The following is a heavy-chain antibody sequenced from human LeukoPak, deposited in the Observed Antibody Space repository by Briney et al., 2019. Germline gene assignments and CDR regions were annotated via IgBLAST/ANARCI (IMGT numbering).Heavy chain of an antibody. CDR2: ISRSGSTI. D-gene: IGHD3-22*01. J-gene: IGHJ3*02. V-gene: IGHV3-48*04. Sequence: GSLRLSCAASGFTFSSYSMNWVRQAPGKGLEWVSYISRSGSTIYYADSVKGRFTISRDNAKNSLYLQMNSLRAEDTAVYYCARDYHYNSSEYAFDIWGQGTMVTVSS. CDR1: GFTFSSYS. CDR3: ARDYHYNSSEYAFDI.